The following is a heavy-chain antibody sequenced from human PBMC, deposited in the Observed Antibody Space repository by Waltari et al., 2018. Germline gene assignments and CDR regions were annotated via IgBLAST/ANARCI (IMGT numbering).Heavy chain of an antibody. CDR3: ASYNWNYAWFDP. V-gene: IGHV4-39*07. J-gene: IGHJ5*02. D-gene: IGHD1-7*01. Sequence: QLQLQESGPGLVKPSETLSLACTVSGGSISSGSYYWGWIRQPPGKGLEWIGTISYSGSTYYNPSLKSRLTISGDTSKNQFSLNLSSVTAADTAVYYCASYNWNYAWFDPWGQGTLVTVSS. CDR1: GGSISSGSYY. CDR2: ISYSGST.